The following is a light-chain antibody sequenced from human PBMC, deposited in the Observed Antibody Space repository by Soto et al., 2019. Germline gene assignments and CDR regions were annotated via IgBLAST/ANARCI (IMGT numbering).Light chain of an antibody. J-gene: IGKJ5*01. CDR3: QQRSNSPPWIT. V-gene: IGKV3-15*01. CDR2: GAS. Sequence: EIVMTQSPGPLSVSPGERATLSCRASQSVSSNLAWYQQKPGQAPRLLIYGASTRATGIPARFSGSGSGTDFTLTISSLEPEDSAVYYCQQRSNSPPWITFGQGTRLEIK. CDR1: QSVSSN.